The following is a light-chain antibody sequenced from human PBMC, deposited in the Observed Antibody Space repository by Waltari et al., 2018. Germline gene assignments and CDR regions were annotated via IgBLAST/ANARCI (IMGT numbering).Light chain of an antibody. Sequence: QSVLTQPPSASATPGPRVTISCSGSSSNIGSNSVTWYQHLPVTAPKVLTHSDDHRPSGVPDRFSGSKSGTSASLAISGLQSEDEADYYCEAWDDSLNGVLFGGGTKLTVL. CDR2: SDD. V-gene: IGLV1-44*01. CDR1: SSNIGSNS. CDR3: EAWDDSLNGVL. J-gene: IGLJ2*01.